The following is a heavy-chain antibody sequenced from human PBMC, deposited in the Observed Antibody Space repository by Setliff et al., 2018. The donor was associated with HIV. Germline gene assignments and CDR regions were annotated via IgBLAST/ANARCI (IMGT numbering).Heavy chain of an antibody. D-gene: IGHD1-26*01. CDR1: GYTFTSYG. V-gene: IGHV1-2*04. CDR2: INPNSGGT. Sequence: ASVKVSCKASGYTFTSYGMSWVRQAPGQGLEWMGWINPNSGGTNYAQKFQGWVTMTRDTSISAAYMELSRLRSDDTAVYYCAIVWSGSYYYWGQGTLVTVSS. J-gene: IGHJ4*02. CDR3: AIVWSGSYYY.